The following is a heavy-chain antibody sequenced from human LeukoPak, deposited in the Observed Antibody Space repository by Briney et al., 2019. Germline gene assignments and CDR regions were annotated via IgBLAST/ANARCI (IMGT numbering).Heavy chain of an antibody. J-gene: IGHJ6*02. Sequence: PGGSLRLSCAASALTFSSYGTHWSRQGPGKGLEWGAVIWYDGSNKYYADSVKGRFTISRDNSKNTLYLQMNSLRAQDTAVYYCARDQIGWKYYYGMDVWGQGTTVTVSS. CDR2: IWYDGSNK. V-gene: IGHV3-33*01. CDR3: ARDQIGWKYYYGMDV. D-gene: IGHD6-19*01. CDR1: ALTFSSYG.